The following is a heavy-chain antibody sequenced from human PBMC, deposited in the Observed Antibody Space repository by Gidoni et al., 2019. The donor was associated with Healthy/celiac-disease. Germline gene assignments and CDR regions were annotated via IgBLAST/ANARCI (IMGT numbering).Heavy chain of an antibody. D-gene: IGHD2-15*01. V-gene: IGHV1-69*06. Sequence: QVQLVQSGAEVKKPGSSVKVSCKASGGTVSSYAISWVGQAPGQGLEWMGGIIPIFGTANYAQKFQGRVTITADKSTSTAYMELSSLRSEDTAVYYCARDSTPYCSGGSCYSGGFYYYGMDVWGQGTTVTVSS. CDR1: GGTVSSYA. J-gene: IGHJ6*02. CDR2: IIPIFGTA. CDR3: ARDSTPYCSGGSCYSGGFYYYGMDV.